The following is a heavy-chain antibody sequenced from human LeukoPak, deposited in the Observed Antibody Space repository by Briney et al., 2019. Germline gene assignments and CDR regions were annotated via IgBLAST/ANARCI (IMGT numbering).Heavy chain of an antibody. J-gene: IGHJ4*02. D-gene: IGHD3-9*01. CDR3: ARDRRLD. CDR1: GFTFSSYA. V-gene: IGHV3-30-3*01. CDR2: ISYDGSNK. Sequence: PGRSLRLSCAASGFTFSSYAMHWVRQAPGKGLEWVAVISYDGSNKYYADSVKGRFTISRDNSKNTLYLQMNSLRAEDTAVYYCARDRRLDWGQGTLVTVSS.